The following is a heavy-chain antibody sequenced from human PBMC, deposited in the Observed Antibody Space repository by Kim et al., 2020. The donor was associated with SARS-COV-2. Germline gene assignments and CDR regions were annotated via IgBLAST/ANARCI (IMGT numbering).Heavy chain of an antibody. CDR1: GFTFSSYA. Sequence: GGSLRLSCAASGFTFSSYAMSWVRQAPGKGLEWVSAISGSGGSTYYADSVKGRFTISRDNSKNTLYLQMNSLRAEDTAVYYCAKDPYYDFWSGYYFGYWGQVTLVTVSS. CDR3: AKDPYYDFWSGYYFGY. D-gene: IGHD3-3*01. V-gene: IGHV3-23*01. CDR2: ISGSGGST. J-gene: IGHJ4*02.